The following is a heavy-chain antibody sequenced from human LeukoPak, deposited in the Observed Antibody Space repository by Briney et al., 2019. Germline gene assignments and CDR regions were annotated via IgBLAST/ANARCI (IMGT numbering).Heavy chain of an antibody. D-gene: IGHD3-22*01. Sequence: PGGSLRLSCAASGFTFSSYAMSWVRQTPGKGLEWVSAISGSGGSTYYADSVQGRFTISRDKSKNTLYLQVNSLRVEDTALYYCAKANYYDNSGYYYFDYWGQGTLVTVSS. V-gene: IGHV3-23*01. CDR2: ISGSGGST. CDR3: AKANYYDNSGYYYFDY. J-gene: IGHJ4*02. CDR1: GFTFSSYA.